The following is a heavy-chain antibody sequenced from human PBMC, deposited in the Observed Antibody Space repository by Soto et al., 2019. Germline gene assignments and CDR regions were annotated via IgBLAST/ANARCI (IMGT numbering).Heavy chain of an antibody. J-gene: IGHJ4*02. D-gene: IGHD2-2*01. Sequence: ASVKVSCKASGYTFTSYGISWVRQAPGQGLEWMGWISAYNGNTNYAQKLQGRVTMTTDTSTSTAYMELRSLRSDDTAVYYCAGVANGYCSSTSCYGNPYFDYWGQGTLVTVSS. V-gene: IGHV1-18*01. CDR1: GYTFTSYG. CDR3: AGVANGYCSSTSCYGNPYFDY. CDR2: ISAYNGNT.